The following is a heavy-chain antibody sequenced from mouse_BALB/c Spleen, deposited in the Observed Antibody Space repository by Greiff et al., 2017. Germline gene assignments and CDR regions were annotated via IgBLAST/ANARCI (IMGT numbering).Heavy chain of an antibody. J-gene: IGHJ3*01. V-gene: IGHV5-4*02. CDR1: GFTFSDYY. CDR3: ARDREGLAY. D-gene: IGHD3-1*01. Sequence: EVQLVESGGGLVKPGGSLKLSCAASGFTFSDYYMYWVRQTPEKRLEWVATISDGGSYTYYPDSVKGRFTISRDNAKNNLYLQMSSLKSEDTAMYYCARDREGLAYWGQGTLVTVSA. CDR2: ISDGGSYT.